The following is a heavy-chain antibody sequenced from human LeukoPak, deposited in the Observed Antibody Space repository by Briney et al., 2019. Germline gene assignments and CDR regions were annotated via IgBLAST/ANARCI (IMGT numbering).Heavy chain of an antibody. J-gene: IGHJ3*02. CDR3: ARDFLVGATAFDI. D-gene: IGHD1-26*01. CDR2: ISSNGGRT. CDR1: GFTFSSYA. V-gene: IGHV3-64*01. Sequence: PGGSLRLSCAASGFTFSSYAFHWVRQALGKGLEYVSAISSNGGRTYYANSVKGRFTISRDNSKNTLYLQMGRLRAEDMAVYYCARDFLVGATAFDIWGQGTMVTVSS.